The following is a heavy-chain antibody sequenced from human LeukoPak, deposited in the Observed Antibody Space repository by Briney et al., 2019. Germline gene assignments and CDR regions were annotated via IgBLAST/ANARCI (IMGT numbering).Heavy chain of an antibody. J-gene: IGHJ6*02. CDR3: AKDQRTMTRRMDV. Sequence: GRSLRLSCVASAFTFRSYGMHWVRQAPGKGLEWVAVISYDGSGQYYADSLKGRFTISRDNSKNTLYLQMNSLRVEDTAVYYCAKDQRTMTRRMDVWGQGTTVTVSS. CDR1: AFTFRSYG. D-gene: IGHD2-2*01. V-gene: IGHV3-30*18. CDR2: ISYDGSGQ.